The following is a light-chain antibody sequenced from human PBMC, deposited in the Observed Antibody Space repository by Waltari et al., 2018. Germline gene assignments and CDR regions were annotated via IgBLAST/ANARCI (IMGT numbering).Light chain of an antibody. J-gene: IGLJ3*02. Sequence: QSALTQPASVSGSPGQSITISCIGTSSDVGSYNLVAWYQQHPGKAPKLRIYEGSKRPSGVANRVSGSKSGNTASLTISGLQAEDEADYYRCSYVGTITWVVGGGTKLTVL. CDR2: EGS. CDR1: SSDVGSYNL. V-gene: IGLV2-23*01. CDR3: CSYVGTITWV.